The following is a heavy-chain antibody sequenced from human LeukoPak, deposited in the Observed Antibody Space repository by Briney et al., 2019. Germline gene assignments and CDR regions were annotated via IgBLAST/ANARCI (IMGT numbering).Heavy chain of an antibody. CDR3: ARSFLSIAAAATDY. CDR1: GFTFSSYS. V-gene: IGHV3-21*01. Sequence: GGCLRLSCAASGFTFSSYSMNWVRQAPGKGLEWVSSISSSSSYIYYADSVKGRFTISRDNAKNSLYLQMNSLRAEDTAVYYCARSFLSIAAAATDYWGQGTLVTVSS. CDR2: ISSSSSYI. D-gene: IGHD6-13*01. J-gene: IGHJ4*02.